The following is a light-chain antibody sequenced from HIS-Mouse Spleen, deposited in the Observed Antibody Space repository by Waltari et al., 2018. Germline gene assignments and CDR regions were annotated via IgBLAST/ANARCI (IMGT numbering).Light chain of an antibody. Sequence: DIVMTQSPLSLPVTPGEPASISCRSSQSLLHSNGYNYLDWYLQKPGQSPQLLIYLGSNQASGVPDRFSCSGSGTDFTLKISREEAGDVGVYYCMQALQAPITFGQGTRLGIK. CDR1: QSLLHSNGYNY. CDR2: LGS. J-gene: IGKJ5*01. CDR3: MQALQAPIT. V-gene: IGKV2-28*01.